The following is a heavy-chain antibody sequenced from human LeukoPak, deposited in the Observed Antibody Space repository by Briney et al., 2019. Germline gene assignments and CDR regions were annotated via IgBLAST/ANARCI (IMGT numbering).Heavy chain of an antibody. J-gene: IGHJ4*02. CDR2: ISAYSGNT. CDR1: GCTFTNYN. Sequence: ASVNVSCKTSGCTFTNYNINWVRQAPGQGLEWIGWISAYSGNTNYAQKLQGRVTMTTDTSTNTAYMDLRGLISDDTAVYYCARDRGIVGAKPIFDNWGQGTLVTVSS. CDR3: ARDRGIVGAKPIFDN. V-gene: IGHV1-18*01. D-gene: IGHD1-26*01.